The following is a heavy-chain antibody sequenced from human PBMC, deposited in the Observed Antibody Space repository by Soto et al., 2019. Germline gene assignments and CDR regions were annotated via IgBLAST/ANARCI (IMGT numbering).Heavy chain of an antibody. V-gene: IGHV4-39*01. J-gene: IGHJ6*02. Sequence: SETLSLTCSVSGVSISSSSYYWGWIRQPPGKGLEWIGSIYYSGTTFHNQSLKSRVSISVDTAKNHFSLNLTSVTAADTAVYYCARQGTRLRLFITFVPPSIFALWGQGTTVPVSS. CDR1: GVSISSSSYY. CDR3: ARQGTRLRLFITFVPPSIFAL. CDR2: IYYSGTT. D-gene: IGHD3-10*01.